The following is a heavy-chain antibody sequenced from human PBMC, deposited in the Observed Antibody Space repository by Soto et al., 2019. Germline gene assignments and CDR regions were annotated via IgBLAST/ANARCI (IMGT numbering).Heavy chain of an antibody. V-gene: IGHV3-23*01. Sequence: GSLRLSCAASGFTFSSYARNWVRQAPGKGLEWVSAISGSGGTPYYADSVKGRFTISRDNSKNTLYVQMNSLRAEDTAVYYCAKDFKTLDAFDIWGQGTMVTVSS. CDR2: ISGSGGTP. J-gene: IGHJ3*02. CDR1: GFTFSSYA. CDR3: AKDFKTLDAFDI.